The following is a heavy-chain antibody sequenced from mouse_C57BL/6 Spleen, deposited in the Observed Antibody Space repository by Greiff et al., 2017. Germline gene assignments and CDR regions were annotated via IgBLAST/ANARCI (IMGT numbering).Heavy chain of an antibody. CDR2: IYPGSGNT. J-gene: IGHJ2*01. Sequence: VHLVESGAELVRPGASVKLSCKASGYTFTDYYINWVKQRPGQGLEWIARIYPGSGNTYYNEKFKGKATLTAEKSSSTAYMQLSSLTSEDSAVYFCARKDYYGTSDFDYWGQGTTLTVSS. D-gene: IGHD1-1*01. V-gene: IGHV1-76*01. CDR1: GYTFTDYY. CDR3: ARKDYYGTSDFDY.